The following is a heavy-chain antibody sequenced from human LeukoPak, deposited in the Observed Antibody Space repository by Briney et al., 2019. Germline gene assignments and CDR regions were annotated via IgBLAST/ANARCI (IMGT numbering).Heavy chain of an antibody. D-gene: IGHD3-16*02. CDR1: GGSISSYY. J-gene: IGHJ4*02. CDR3: ARGGYDYVWGSYRYHLDY. V-gene: IGHV4-59*01. CDR2: IYYSGST. Sequence: SETLSLTCTVSGGSISSYYWSWIRQPPGKGLEWIGYIYYSGSTNYNPSLKSRVTISVDTSKNQFSLKLSSVTAADTAVYYCARGGYDYVWGSYRYHLDYWGQGTLVTVSS.